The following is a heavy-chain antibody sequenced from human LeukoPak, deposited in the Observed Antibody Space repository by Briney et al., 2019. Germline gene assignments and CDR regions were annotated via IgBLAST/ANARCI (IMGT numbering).Heavy chain of an antibody. V-gene: IGHV3-66*01. J-gene: IGHJ4*02. Sequence: GGSLRLSCVASGFTVSSNYMSWVRQAPGKGLEWLSVFYSGGSTYYADSVNGRFTMSRDNSKNTPYLQMNGLRVEDTAVYYCARVSPFDYWGQGTQVTVSS. CDR1: GFTVSSNY. CDR2: FYSGGST. CDR3: ARVSPFDY.